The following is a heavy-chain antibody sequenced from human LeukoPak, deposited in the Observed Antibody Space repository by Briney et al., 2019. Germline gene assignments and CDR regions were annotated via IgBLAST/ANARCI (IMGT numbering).Heavy chain of an antibody. CDR1: GFSFNNSE. CDR3: ARHGSGSYFGY. V-gene: IGHV3-48*03. J-gene: IGHJ4*02. Sequence: GGSLRLSCAASGFSFNNSEMNWVRQAPGKGLEWVSHISTSASTIYYADSVKGRFTISRDNAKNSLYLQMNSLRAEDTAVYYCARHGSGSYFGYWGQGTLVTVSS. D-gene: IGHD3-10*01. CDR2: ISTSASTI.